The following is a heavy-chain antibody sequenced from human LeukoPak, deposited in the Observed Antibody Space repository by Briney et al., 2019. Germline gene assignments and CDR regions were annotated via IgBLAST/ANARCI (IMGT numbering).Heavy chain of an antibody. Sequence: SETLSLTCTVSGCSISNSSYYWGWIRQPPGKGLEWIGSIYYSGSTYYDPSLKSRVTISVDTSKNQFSLKLSSVTAADTAVYYCAATWGRGYWGQGTLVTVSS. V-gene: IGHV4-39*01. D-gene: IGHD7-27*01. CDR1: GCSISNSSYY. CDR2: IYYSGST. J-gene: IGHJ4*02. CDR3: AATWGRGY.